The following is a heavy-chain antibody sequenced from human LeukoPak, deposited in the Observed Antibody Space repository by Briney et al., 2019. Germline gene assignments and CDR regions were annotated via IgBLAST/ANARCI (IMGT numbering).Heavy chain of an antibody. CDR2: INHSGST. J-gene: IGHJ5*02. CDR3: ARGQRMQCLVRPPNNWFDP. V-gene: IGHV4-34*01. Sequence: SETLSLTCAVYGGSFSGYYWSWIRQPPGKGLEWIGEINHSGSTNYNPSLKSRVTISVDTSKNQFSLKLSSVTAADTAVYYCARGQRMQCLVRPPNNWFDPWGQGTLVTVSS. CDR1: GGSFSGYY. D-gene: IGHD6-19*01.